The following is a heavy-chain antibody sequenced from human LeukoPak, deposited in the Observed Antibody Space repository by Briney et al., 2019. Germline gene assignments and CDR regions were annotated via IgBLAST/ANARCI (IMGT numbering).Heavy chain of an antibody. CDR1: GFTFSSYA. CDR3: AKPFDYYDSSGYWT. CDR2: ISGSGGST. Sequence: GGSLRLSCAASGFTFSSYAMSWVRRAPGKGLEWVSAISGSGGSTYYADSVKGRFTISRDNSKNTLYLQMNSLRAEDTAVYYCAKPFDYYDSSGYWTWGQGTLVTVSS. V-gene: IGHV3-23*01. J-gene: IGHJ4*02. D-gene: IGHD3-22*01.